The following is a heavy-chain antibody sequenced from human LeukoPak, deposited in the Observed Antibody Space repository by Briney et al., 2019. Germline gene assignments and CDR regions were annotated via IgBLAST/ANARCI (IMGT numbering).Heavy chain of an antibody. CDR1: GGTFSSYA. CDR3: ARGRVQRYYYYMDV. D-gene: IGHD6-13*01. V-gene: IGHV1-69*06. J-gene: IGHJ6*03. CDR2: IIPIFGTA. Sequence: SVKVSCKASGGTFSSYAISWVRQAPGQGLEWMGGIIPIFGTANYAQKFQGRVTITADKSTSTAYMELSSLRAEDTAVYYCARGRVQRYYYYMDVWGKGTTVTVSS.